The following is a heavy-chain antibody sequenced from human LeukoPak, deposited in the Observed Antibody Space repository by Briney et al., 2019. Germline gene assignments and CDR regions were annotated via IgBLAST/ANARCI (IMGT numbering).Heavy chain of an antibody. V-gene: IGHV3-66*01. CDR1: EFIVSINY. Sequence: GGSLRLSCAASEFIVSINYMSWVRQAPGKGLEWVSVTYSGGSTYYADSVKGRCTISRDNSKNTLYLQMNSLRGEDTAVYYCASGIRAFDNWGQGTLVTVSA. CDR2: TYSGGST. J-gene: IGHJ4*02. CDR3: ASGIRAFDN. D-gene: IGHD2-15*01.